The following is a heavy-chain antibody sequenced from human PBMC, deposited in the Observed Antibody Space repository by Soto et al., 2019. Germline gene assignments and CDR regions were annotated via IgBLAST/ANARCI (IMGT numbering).Heavy chain of an antibody. CDR3: ARVGYSYADFDY. D-gene: IGHD5-18*01. J-gene: IGHJ4*02. CDR1: GGSFSGYY. Sequence: QVQLQQWGAGLLKPSETLSLTCAVYGGSFSGYYWSWIRQPPGKGLEWIGEINHSGSTNYNPSLTSRGTISVDTSKNQFSLKLRSVTAADTAVYYCARVGYSYADFDYWGQGTLVTVSS. CDR2: INHSGST. V-gene: IGHV4-34*01.